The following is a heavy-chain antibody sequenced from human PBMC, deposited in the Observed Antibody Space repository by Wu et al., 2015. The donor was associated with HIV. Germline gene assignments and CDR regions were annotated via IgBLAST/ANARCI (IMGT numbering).Heavy chain of an antibody. D-gene: IGHD3-10*01. CDR3: AREDTWGVHALDV. V-gene: IGHV4-30-4*01. Sequence: QVQLQESGPGLVKPSQTLSLTCTVSGDSFSSAEYYWTWIRQAPGEGLQWIGYNYYSGRASYNPSLRGRAVISIDTSKNQFSLRLTSATAADTAIYYCAREDTWGVHALDVWGQGQWSPSLQ. CDR1: GDSFSSAEYY. J-gene: IGHJ3*01. CDR2: NYYSGRA.